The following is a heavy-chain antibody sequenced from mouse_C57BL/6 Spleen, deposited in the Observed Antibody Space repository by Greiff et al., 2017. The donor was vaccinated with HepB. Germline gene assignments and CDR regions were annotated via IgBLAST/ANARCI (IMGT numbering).Heavy chain of an antibody. CDR1: GYTFTSYT. J-gene: IGHJ3*01. V-gene: IGHV1-4*01. CDR2: INPSSGYT. Sequence: QVQLQQSGAELARPGASVKMSCKASGYTFTSYTMHWVKQRPGQGLEWIGYINPSSGYTKYNQKFKDKATLTADKSSSTAYMQLSSLTSEDSAVYYCARERSYYSNYVWFAYWGQGTLVTVSA. D-gene: IGHD2-5*01. CDR3: ARERSYYSNYVWFAY.